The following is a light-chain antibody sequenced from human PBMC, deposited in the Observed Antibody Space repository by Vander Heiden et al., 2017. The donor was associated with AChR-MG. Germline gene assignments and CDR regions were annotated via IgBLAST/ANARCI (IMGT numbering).Light chain of an antibody. CDR1: SSDIGDNDS. CDR2: GVS. Sequence: QSAPTQPASVSGSPGQSITISCTGTSSDIGDNDSVSWYQQYPGKAPKLILYGVSKRLPGLYNRFSGSKSGNTASLTIFGLQAEDEADYYCSSYTSRTTVLFGGGTKLTVL. J-gene: IGLJ2*01. V-gene: IGLV2-14*01. CDR3: SSYTSRTTVL.